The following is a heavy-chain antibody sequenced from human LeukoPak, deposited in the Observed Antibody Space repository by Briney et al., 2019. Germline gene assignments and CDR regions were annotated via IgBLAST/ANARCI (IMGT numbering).Heavy chain of an antibody. D-gene: IGHD5-24*01. V-gene: IGHV3-30*04. CDR3: ARSRDGYNYDYFDY. J-gene: IGHJ4*02. CDR2: ISSDGSNK. Sequence: GGSLRLSCTASRFTLSSYAVHWVRQAPGKGLEWVAVISSDGSNKYYADSVKGRFTISRDNSKNKMYLQMNSLRAEDTAVYYCARSRDGYNYDYFDYWGQGTLVSVSS. CDR1: RFTLSSYA.